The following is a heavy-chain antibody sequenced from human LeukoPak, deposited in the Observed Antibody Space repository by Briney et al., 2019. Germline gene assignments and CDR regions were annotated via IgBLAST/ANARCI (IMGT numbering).Heavy chain of an antibody. Sequence: GGSLRLSRATSGFTFSSYGMHWVRQAPGKGLEWVAVIWYDESNKYYADSVKGRFTISRDNSKNTLYLQMDSLRAEDTAVYYCARGPLPWGSLDYWGQGTLVTVSS. D-gene: IGHD3-16*01. CDR1: GFTFSSYG. CDR3: ARGPLPWGSLDY. V-gene: IGHV3-33*01. J-gene: IGHJ4*02. CDR2: IWYDESNK.